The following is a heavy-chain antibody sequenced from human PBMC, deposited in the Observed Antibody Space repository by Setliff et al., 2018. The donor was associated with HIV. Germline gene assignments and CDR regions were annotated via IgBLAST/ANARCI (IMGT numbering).Heavy chain of an antibody. V-gene: IGHV4-4*09. CDR1: GSSISGYY. CDR2: IHTNRGT. J-gene: IGHJ4*02. CDR3: ARHPREEPERNYKFDS. Sequence: LTLTCTVSGSSISGYYWSWIRQSPGKGLEWIGYIHTNRGTKTNLSLKTRATVSLDTSKNQFFLRLTSVTATDTAIYYCARHPREEPERNYKFDSWGQGTLVTVS. D-gene: IGHD1-7*01.